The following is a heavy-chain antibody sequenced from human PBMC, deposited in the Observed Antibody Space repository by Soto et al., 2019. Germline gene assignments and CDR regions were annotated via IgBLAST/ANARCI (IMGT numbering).Heavy chain of an antibody. CDR2: IYTGGGT. CDR3: ARDGSGH. V-gene: IGHV3-66*01. Sequence: EVQLVESGGGLVQPGGSLRLSCAASGLTVSTNPMSWFRQAPGKGLEWVSVIYTGGGTHYADSVKGRFTISRDNSKNTVNLQMNSLRPEATAVYYCARDGSGHWGQGTLVTVSS. J-gene: IGHJ4*02. CDR1: GLTVSTNP.